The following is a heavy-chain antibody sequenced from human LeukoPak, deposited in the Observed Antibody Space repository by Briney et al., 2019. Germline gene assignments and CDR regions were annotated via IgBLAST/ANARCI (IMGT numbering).Heavy chain of an antibody. Sequence: PGGSLRLSCAASGFTFSSYGMRWVRQAPGKGLEWVAFIRYDGSNKYYADSVKGRFTISRDNSKNTLYLQMNSLRAEDTAVYYCAKDQGYYYDSSGPSDYWGQGTLVTVSS. J-gene: IGHJ4*02. V-gene: IGHV3-30*02. CDR3: AKDQGYYYDSSGPSDY. D-gene: IGHD3-22*01. CDR1: GFTFSSYG. CDR2: IRYDGSNK.